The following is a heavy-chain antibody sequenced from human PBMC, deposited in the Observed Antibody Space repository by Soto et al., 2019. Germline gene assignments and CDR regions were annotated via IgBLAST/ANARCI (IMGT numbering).Heavy chain of an antibody. Sequence: SETLSLTCAVYGGSFSGYYWSWIRQPPGKGLEWIGEINHSGSTNYNPSLKSRVTISVDTSKNQFSLKLSSVTAADTAVYYCARGMRVTSIAARPGYFDYSGQATLVTVSS. V-gene: IGHV4-34*01. J-gene: IGHJ4*02. D-gene: IGHD6-6*01. CDR1: GGSFSGYY. CDR2: INHSGST. CDR3: ARGMRVTSIAARPGYFDY.